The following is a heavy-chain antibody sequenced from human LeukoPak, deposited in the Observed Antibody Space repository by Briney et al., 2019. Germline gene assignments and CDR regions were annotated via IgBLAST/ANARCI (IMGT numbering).Heavy chain of an antibody. CDR3: ARQPLYYYDSSGYSEFDP. CDR1: GGSISSYY. CDR2: IYYSGST. V-gene: IGHV4-59*08. Sequence: SETLSLTCTVSGGSISSYYWSWIRQPPGKGLEWIGYIYYSGSTYYNPSLKSRVTISVDTSKNQFSLKLSSVTAADTAVYYCARQPLYYYDSSGYSEFDPWGQGTLVTVSS. D-gene: IGHD3-22*01. J-gene: IGHJ5*02.